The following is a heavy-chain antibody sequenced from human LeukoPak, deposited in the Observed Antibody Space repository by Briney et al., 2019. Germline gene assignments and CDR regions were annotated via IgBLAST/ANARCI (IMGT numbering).Heavy chain of an antibody. CDR1: GFTFISYS. CDR2: IISSSSYI. Sequence: GGSLRLSCAPSGFTFISYSMNWVRQAPGKGLEWVSSIISSSSYIYYTDSVKGRFTISRDNSKNTLYLQMNSLRAEDTAVYYCAKTGYSSSWSHFDYWGQGTLVTVSS. CDR3: AKTGYSSSWSHFDY. J-gene: IGHJ4*02. D-gene: IGHD6-13*01. V-gene: IGHV3-21*01.